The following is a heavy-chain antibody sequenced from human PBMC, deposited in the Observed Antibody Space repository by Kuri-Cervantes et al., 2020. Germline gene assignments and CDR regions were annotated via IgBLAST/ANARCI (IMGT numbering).Heavy chain of an antibody. CDR2: ISYDGSNK. CDR3: AKDYYDSSGYYYYYYGMDV. CDR1: GFTFSDYY. D-gene: IGHD3-22*01. V-gene: IGHV3-30*18. Sequence: GESLKISCAASGFTFSDYYMSWIRQAPGKGLEWVAVISYDGSNKYYADSVKGRFTISRDNSKNTLYLQMNSLRAEDTAVYYCAKDYYDSSGYYYYYYGMDVWGQGTTVTVSS. J-gene: IGHJ6*02.